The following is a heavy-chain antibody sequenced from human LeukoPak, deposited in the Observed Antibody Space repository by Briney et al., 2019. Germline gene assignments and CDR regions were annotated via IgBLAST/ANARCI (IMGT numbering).Heavy chain of an antibody. J-gene: IGHJ4*02. V-gene: IGHV3-74*01. Sequence: GGPLRLSCAASGFTFSTYWMHWLRRAPGKGLVWVSRISTDGSVTSYADSVKGRFTISRDNAKNTMYLQMNSLRAEDTAVYYCARIGGSGSYSGHYFDHWGQGTLVTVSS. CDR2: ISTDGSVT. D-gene: IGHD3-10*01. CDR3: ARIGGSGSYSGHYFDH. CDR1: GFTFSTYW.